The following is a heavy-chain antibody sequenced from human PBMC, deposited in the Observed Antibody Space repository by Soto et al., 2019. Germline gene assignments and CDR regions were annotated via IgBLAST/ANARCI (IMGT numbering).Heavy chain of an antibody. CDR3: AKDTTDKAMVTPNY. Sequence: SFKAIGYSFTSHYMHWVRQAPGKGLEWVAVISYDGSNKYYADSVKGRFTISRDNSKNTLYLQMNSLRAEDTAVYYCAKDTTDKAMVTPNYWGQATLVTVSS. CDR2: ISYDGSNK. V-gene: IGHV3-30*18. CDR1: GYSFTSHY. J-gene: IGHJ4*02. D-gene: IGHD5-18*01.